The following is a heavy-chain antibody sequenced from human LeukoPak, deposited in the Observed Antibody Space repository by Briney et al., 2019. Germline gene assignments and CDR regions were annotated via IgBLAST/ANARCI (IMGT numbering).Heavy chain of an antibody. J-gene: IGHJ4*02. CDR1: GFTFSSYS. V-gene: IGHV3-48*04. CDR3: ARVAYSSDWYVLYYFDY. CDR2: ISSSSSTI. Sequence: GGSLRLSCAASGFTFSSYSMNWVRQAPGKGLEWVSYISSSSSTIYYADSVKGRFTVSRDNAKNSLYLQLNSLRAEDTAVYYCARVAYSSDWYVLYYFDYWGQGTLVTVSS. D-gene: IGHD6-19*01.